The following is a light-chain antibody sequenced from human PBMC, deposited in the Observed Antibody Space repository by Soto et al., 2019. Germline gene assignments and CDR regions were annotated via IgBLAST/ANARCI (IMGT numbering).Light chain of an antibody. CDR2: GAS. V-gene: IGKV3-15*01. Sequence: EIVMTQSPAILSVSPGERATLSCRASQSVSSNLAWFQRKPGQTPRLLFNGASTRATGIPARFSGSGSGTEFTLTISSLQSEDFAVYYCQHYNNWPPLTFGGGTKVDIK. CDR3: QHYNNWPPLT. CDR1: QSVSSN. J-gene: IGKJ4*01.